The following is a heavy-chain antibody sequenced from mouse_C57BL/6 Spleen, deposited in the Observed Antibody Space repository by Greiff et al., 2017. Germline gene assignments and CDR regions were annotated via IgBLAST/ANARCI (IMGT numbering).Heavy chain of an antibody. D-gene: IGHD2-4*01. CDR1: GYAFSSSW. CDR2: IYPGDGDT. Sequence: QVQLQQSGPELVKPGASVKISCKASGYAFSSSWMNWVKQRPGKGLEWIGRIYPGDGDTNYNGKFKGKATLTADKSSSTAYMQLSSLTSEDSAVYFCAPTMITTRGFDYWGQGTTLTVSS. J-gene: IGHJ2*01. CDR3: APTMITTRGFDY. V-gene: IGHV1-82*01.